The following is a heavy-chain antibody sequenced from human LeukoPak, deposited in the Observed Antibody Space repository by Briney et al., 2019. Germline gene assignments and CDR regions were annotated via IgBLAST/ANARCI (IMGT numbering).Heavy chain of an antibody. Sequence: PSETLSLTCNVSGGSVSSYYWSWIRQPPGKGLEWIGYIYYSGSTNYNPSLKSRVTISVDTSKNQFSLKLSSVTAADTAVYYCARVLSSAAAGAFDIWGQGTMVTVSS. CDR2: IYYSGST. CDR1: GGSVSSYY. CDR3: ARVLSSAAAGAFDI. J-gene: IGHJ3*02. V-gene: IGHV4-59*02. D-gene: IGHD6-13*01.